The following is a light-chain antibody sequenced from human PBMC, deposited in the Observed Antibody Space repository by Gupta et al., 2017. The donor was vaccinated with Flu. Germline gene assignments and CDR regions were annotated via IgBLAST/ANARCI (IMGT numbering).Light chain of an antibody. CDR1: KFSAKH. V-gene: IGLV3-1*01. CDR2: RAS. Sequence: TCSGDKFSAKHTYWHQHDPRHSTVLVSYRASKRPSGIPDRFSGSNSGPTAYLTICSTQSEDEADYYCQTWDSSPVVFGGGTKLTVL. J-gene: IGLJ2*01. CDR3: QTWDSSPVV.